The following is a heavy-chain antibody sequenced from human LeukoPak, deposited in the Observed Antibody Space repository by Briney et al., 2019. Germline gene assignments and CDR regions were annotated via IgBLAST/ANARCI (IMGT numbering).Heavy chain of an antibody. Sequence: ASVKVSCKASGYTFTSYAMHWVRQAPGQRLEWMGWINAGSGNTKYSQKVQGRVTITRDTSASTAYMELSSLRSEDTAVYYCARVSPTTNKPAYWGQGTLVTVSS. CDR2: INAGSGNT. J-gene: IGHJ4*02. CDR3: ARVSPTTNKPAY. CDR1: GYTFTSYA. D-gene: IGHD5-12*01. V-gene: IGHV1-3*01.